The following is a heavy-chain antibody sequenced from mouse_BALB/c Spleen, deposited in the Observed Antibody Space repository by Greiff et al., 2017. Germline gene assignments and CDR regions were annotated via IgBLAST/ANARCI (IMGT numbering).Heavy chain of an antibody. CDR3: ARDGDYGSSYGYLDV. D-gene: IGHD1-1*01. J-gene: IGHJ1*01. V-gene: IGHV7-1*02. CDR1: GFTFSDFY. Sequence: EVQLVESGGGLVQPGGSLRLSCATSGFTFSDFYMEWVRQPPGKRLEWIAASRNKANDYTTAYSVSVKGRFIVSRDTYQSILYLQMNALRAEDTAVYYCARDGDYGSSYGYLDVWGEGTSVTVSS. CDR2: SRNKANDYTT.